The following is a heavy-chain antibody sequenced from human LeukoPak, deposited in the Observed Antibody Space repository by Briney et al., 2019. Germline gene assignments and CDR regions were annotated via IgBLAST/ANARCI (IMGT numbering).Heavy chain of an antibody. CDR1: GYTFTGYY. V-gene: IGHV1-2*02. CDR3: ARGLIWFGELSFDY. D-gene: IGHD3-10*01. Sequence: ASVTVSCKASGYTFTGYYMHWVRQAPGQGLEWMGWINPNSGGTNFAQKFQGRVTVTRDTSISTAYMELSRLRSDDTAVYYCARGLIWFGELSFDYWGQGTLVTVSS. CDR2: INPNSGGT. J-gene: IGHJ4*02.